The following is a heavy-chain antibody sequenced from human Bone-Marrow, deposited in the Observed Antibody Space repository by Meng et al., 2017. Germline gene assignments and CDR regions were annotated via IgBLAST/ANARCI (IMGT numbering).Heavy chain of an antibody. D-gene: IGHD5-18*01. CDR1: GFTFSNYA. Sequence: GESLKISCAASGFTFSNYAIDWVRQAPGKGLGWVSGVGGSGRGTYYADSVKGRFTISRDNSKNTVSLQMNTLGVEDTAVYYCAKAYSYSWTDAFDMWGQGTMVTVSS. J-gene: IGHJ3*02. CDR2: VGGSGRGT. V-gene: IGHV3-23*01. CDR3: AKAYSYSWTDAFDM.